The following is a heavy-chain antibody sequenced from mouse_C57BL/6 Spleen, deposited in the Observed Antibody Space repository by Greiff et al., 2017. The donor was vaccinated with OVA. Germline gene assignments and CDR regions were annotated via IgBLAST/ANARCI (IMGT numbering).Heavy chain of an antibody. CDR3: ARVYDYDGVFAY. CDR2: IWSGGST. V-gene: IGHV2-4*01. J-gene: IGHJ3*01. CDR1: GFSLTSYG. Sequence: VHLVESGPGLVQPSQSLSITCTVSGFSLTSYGVHWVRQPPGKGLEWLGVIWSGGSTDYNAAFISRLSISKDNSKSQVFFKMNSLQADDTAIYYCARVYDYDGVFAYWGQGTLVTVSA. D-gene: IGHD2-4*01.